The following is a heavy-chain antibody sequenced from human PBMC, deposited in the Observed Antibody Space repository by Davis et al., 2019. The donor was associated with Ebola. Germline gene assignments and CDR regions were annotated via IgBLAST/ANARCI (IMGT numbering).Heavy chain of an antibody. V-gene: IGHV5-51*01. J-gene: IGHJ6*03. Sequence: GESLKISCKGSGYIFSNYWIGWVRQMPGKGPEWMGIIYPGDSDTRYSPSFEGQVTISADKSISTAYLQWSSLKASDTAMYYCARLPSSLFYYMDVWGKGTTVTVSS. CDR1: GYIFSNYW. D-gene: IGHD6-6*01. CDR2: IYPGDSDT. CDR3: ARLPSSLFYYMDV.